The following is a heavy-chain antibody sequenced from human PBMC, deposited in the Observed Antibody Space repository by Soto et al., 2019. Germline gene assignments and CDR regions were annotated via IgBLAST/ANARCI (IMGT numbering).Heavy chain of an antibody. J-gene: IGHJ6*02. D-gene: IGHD4-17*01. CDR2: IYYSGST. CDR3: ARGRDSDYGDYSPGDQNHYYYYYGMDV. V-gene: IGHV4-59*01. Sequence: QVQLQESGPGLVKPSETLSLTCTVSGGSISSYYWSWIRQPPGKGLEWIGYIYYSGSTNYNPPLKRLVTISVDTTKHQFSMKLSSVPAEATAVYYGARGRDSDYGDYSPGDQNHYYYYYGMDVWGQGTTVTVSS. CDR1: GGSISSYY.